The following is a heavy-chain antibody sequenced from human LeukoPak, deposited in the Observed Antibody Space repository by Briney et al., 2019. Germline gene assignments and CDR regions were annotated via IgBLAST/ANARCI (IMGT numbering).Heavy chain of an antibody. J-gene: IGHJ4*02. Sequence: GGSLRLSCAASGFTFSSYAMHWVRQAPGKGLEWVAVISYDGSNKYYADSVKGRFTISRDNSKNTLYLQMNSLRAEDTAVYYCARSADPSWGYSGYDSSYYFDYWGQGTLVTVSS. CDR2: ISYDGSNK. CDR1: GFTFSSYA. CDR3: ARSADPSWGYSGYDSSYYFDY. V-gene: IGHV3-30-3*01. D-gene: IGHD5-12*01.